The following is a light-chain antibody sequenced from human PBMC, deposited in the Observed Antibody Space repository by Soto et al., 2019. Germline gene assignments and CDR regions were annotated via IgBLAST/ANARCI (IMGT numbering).Light chain of an antibody. V-gene: IGLV2-11*01. J-gene: IGLJ2*01. CDR1: SSDVGGYNY. CDR3: SSYSGSLYVV. CDR2: DVS. Sequence: QSVLTQPRSVSGSPGQSVTISCTGTSSDVGGYNYVSWHQQHPGKAPKLMIYDVSKRPSGVPDRFSGSKSGNTASLTISGLQAEDEADYYCSSYSGSLYVVFGGGTKLTVL.